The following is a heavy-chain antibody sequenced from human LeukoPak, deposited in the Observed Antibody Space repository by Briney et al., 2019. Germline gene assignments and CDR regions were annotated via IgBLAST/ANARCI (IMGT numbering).Heavy chain of an antibody. CDR1: GGSISSYY. J-gene: IGHJ4*02. Sequence: SETLSLTCTVSGGSISSYYWSWIRQPPGKGLEWIGYIYYSGSTNYNPSLKSRVTISVDTSKNQFSLKLSSVTAADTAVYYCARASASLTGYYMYYFDYWGQGTLVTVSS. CDR3: ARASASLTGYYMYYFDY. CDR2: IYYSGST. D-gene: IGHD3-9*01. V-gene: IGHV4-59*01.